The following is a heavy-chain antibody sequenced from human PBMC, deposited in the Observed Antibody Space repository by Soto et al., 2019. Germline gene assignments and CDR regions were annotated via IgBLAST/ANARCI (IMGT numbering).Heavy chain of an antibody. CDR3: ARGRAPYDFWSGYSYYYYGMDV. V-gene: IGHV4-30-4*01. CDR2: IYYSGST. Sequence: PSETLSLTCTVSGGSISSGDYYWSWIRQPPGKGLEWIGYIYYSGSTYYNPSLKSRVTISVDTSKNQFSLKLSSVTAADTAVYYCARGRAPYDFWSGYSYYYYGMDVWGQGTTVTVSS. D-gene: IGHD3-3*01. J-gene: IGHJ6*02. CDR1: GGSISSGDYY.